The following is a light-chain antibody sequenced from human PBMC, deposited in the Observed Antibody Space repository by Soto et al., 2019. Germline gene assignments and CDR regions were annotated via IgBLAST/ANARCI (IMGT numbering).Light chain of an antibody. J-gene: IGLJ1*01. CDR1: SSNIGAGYD. V-gene: IGLV1-40*01. CDR2: GNS. Sequence: QYVLTQSPSVTGAPGQRAVISCTRSSSNIGAGYDVHWYQQLPGTAPKLLIYGNSSRPSGVPDRFSGSKSGTSASLAITGLQAEDEADYYCHSYDSSLSGYVFGTGTKVT. CDR3: HSYDSSLSGYV.